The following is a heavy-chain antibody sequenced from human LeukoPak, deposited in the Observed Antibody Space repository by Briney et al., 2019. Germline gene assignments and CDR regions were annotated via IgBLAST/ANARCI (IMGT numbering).Heavy chain of an antibody. J-gene: IGHJ4*01. CDR3: AKGIYSSGWSYFDY. CDR2: LSGSGITT. Sequence: GGSLRLSCAASGCTFSNYAMSWVRQAAGKGLEWVSPLSGSGITTYYADSVKGRFTISRDNSKNTLYLQMNSLRAEDTAVYYCAKGIYSSGWSYFDYWGHGTLVTVSS. CDR1: GCTFSNYA. V-gene: IGHV3-23*01. D-gene: IGHD6-19*01.